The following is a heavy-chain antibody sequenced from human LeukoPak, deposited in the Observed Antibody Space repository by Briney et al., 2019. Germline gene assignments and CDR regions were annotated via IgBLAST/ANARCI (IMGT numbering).Heavy chain of an antibody. CDR3: AKENTKTPLRPGEATVTKGYFDY. Sequence: GGSLRLSCAASGFTFSSYGMYWVRQAPGKGLEWVAFIRYDGSKKYYADSVKGRFTISRDNSKNMMYLQMNSLRAEDTAVYYCAKENTKTPLRPGEATVTKGYFDYWGQGTLVTVSS. V-gene: IGHV3-30*02. CDR1: GFTFSSYG. CDR2: IRYDGSKK. D-gene: IGHD4-17*01. J-gene: IGHJ4*02.